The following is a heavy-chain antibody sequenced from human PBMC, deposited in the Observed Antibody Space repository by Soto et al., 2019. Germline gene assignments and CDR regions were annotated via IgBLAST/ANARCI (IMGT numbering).Heavy chain of an antibody. CDR1: GYTFTSYY. D-gene: IGHD5-18*01. Sequence: QVQLVQSGAEVKKPGASVKVSCKASGYTFTSYYMHWVRQAPGQGLEWMGIINPSGGSTSYAQKFQSRVTMTRDTSTSTVYMELISLRSEDTAVYYCSRERGYSYGPGYYFDYWGQGTLVTVSS. V-gene: IGHV1-46*01. CDR3: SRERGYSYGPGYYFDY. CDR2: INPSGGST. J-gene: IGHJ4*02.